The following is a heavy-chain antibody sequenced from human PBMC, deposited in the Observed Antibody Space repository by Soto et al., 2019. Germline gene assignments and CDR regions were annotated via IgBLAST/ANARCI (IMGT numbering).Heavy chain of an antibody. V-gene: IGHV1-69*06. J-gene: IGHJ6*02. CDR3: VGGYYDFWSGYSYYYYGMDV. D-gene: IGHD3-3*01. Sequence: QVQLVQSGAEVKKPGSSVKVSCKASGGTFSSYAISWVRQAPGQGLEWMGGIIPIFGTANYAQKFQGRVTITADKSTSTAYMELSSLRSEDTAVYYCVGGYYDFWSGYSYYYYGMDVWGQGTTVTVSS. CDR2: IIPIFGTA. CDR1: GGTFSSYA.